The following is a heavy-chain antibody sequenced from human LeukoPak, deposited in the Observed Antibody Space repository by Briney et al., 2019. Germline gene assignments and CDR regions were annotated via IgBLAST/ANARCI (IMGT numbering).Heavy chain of an antibody. CDR3: ARASDLLMWFGAIDH. CDR2: ISPSGGNM. Sequence: GGSLRLSCAASGFTFSDRYMIWVRQIPGKGLEWISYISPSGGNMYYADSVKDRFTVSRDNAQNSVFLQMNSLRGEDTAFYYCARASDLLMWFGAIDHWAQGTLVTVSS. J-gene: IGHJ4*02. CDR1: GFTFSDRY. D-gene: IGHD3-10*01. V-gene: IGHV3-11*01.